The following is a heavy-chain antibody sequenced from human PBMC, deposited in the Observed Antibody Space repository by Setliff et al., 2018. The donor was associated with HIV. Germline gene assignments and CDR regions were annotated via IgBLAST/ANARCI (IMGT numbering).Heavy chain of an antibody. Sequence: SETLSLTCAVYGGSFSGYYWSWIRQPPGKGLEWIGEITDDGTATYTSSLRSRVTISLDTSKKQLSLKVTSVTAADTAIYYCARGRSCESDWCWLYYNYYYGMDVWAQGTAVTVSS. CDR2: ITDDGTA. CDR3: ARGRSCESDWCWLYYNYYYGMDV. V-gene: IGHV4-34*01. D-gene: IGHD2-8*01. J-gene: IGHJ6*02. CDR1: GGSFSGYY.